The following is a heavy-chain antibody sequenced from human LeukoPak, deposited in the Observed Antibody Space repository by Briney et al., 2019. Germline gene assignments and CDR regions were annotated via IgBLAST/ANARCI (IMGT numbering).Heavy chain of an antibody. CDR3: ARALDTALFY. Sequence: EGSLRLSCAASGFTFSSYEMNWVRQAPGKGLEWVSYISSSGSTIYYADSVKGRFTISRDNAKNSLYLQMNSLRAEDTAVYYCARALDTALFYWGQGTLVTVSS. CDR2: ISSSGSTI. J-gene: IGHJ4*02. CDR1: GFTFSSYE. V-gene: IGHV3-48*03. D-gene: IGHD2-2*02.